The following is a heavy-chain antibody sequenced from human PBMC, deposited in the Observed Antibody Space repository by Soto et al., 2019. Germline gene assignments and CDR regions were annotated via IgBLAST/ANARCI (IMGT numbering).Heavy chain of an antibody. CDR3: ARPLYSSSSVYYGMDV. V-gene: IGHV3-33*01. CDR2: IWYDGSNK. Sequence: QVQLVESGGGVVQPGRSLRLSCAASGFTFSNSGMHWVRQAPGKGLEWVAVIWYDGSNKYYADSVKGRFTISRDNSKNTLYRQMNSLRAEDTAVYFCARPLYSSSSVYYGMDVWGQGTTVTVSS. J-gene: IGHJ6*02. CDR1: GFTFSNSG. D-gene: IGHD6-13*01.